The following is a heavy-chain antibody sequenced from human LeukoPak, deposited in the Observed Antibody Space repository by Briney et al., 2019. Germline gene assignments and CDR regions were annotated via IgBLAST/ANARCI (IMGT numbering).Heavy chain of an antibody. CDR2: ISYDGSNK. D-gene: IGHD6-6*01. V-gene: IGHV3-30-3*01. Sequence: PGGSLRLSCAASGFTFSSYAMHWVRQAPGKGLEWVAVISYDGSNKYYADSVKGRFTISRDNSKNTLYLQMNSLRAEDTAVYYCARDSSSGGGGVFDYWGQGTLVTVSS. CDR3: ARDSSSGGGGVFDY. CDR1: GFTFSSYA. J-gene: IGHJ4*02.